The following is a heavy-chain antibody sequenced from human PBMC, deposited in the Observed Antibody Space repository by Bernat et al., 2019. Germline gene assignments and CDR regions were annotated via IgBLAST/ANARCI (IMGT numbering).Heavy chain of an antibody. CDR1: GYTFTGYY. V-gene: IGHV1-2*02. J-gene: IGHJ4*02. CDR2: INPNSGGT. CDR3: ARDLAVAGSLDY. Sequence: QVQLVQSGAEVKKPGASVKVSCKASGYTFTGYYMHWVRQAPGQGLEWMGWINPNSGGTNYAQKLQGRVTMTRDTSISTAYMELSRLRSGDTAGYYCARDLAVAGSLDYWGQGTLVTVSS. D-gene: IGHD6-19*01.